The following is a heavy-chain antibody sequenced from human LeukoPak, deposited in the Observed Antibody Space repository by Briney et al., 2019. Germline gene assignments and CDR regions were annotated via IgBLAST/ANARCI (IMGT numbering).Heavy chain of an antibody. CDR3: AKDVEYYYDRSGYSYFDY. CDR1: GFTFSSSW. J-gene: IGHJ4*02. V-gene: IGHV3-7*03. Sequence: GGSLRLSCAASGFTFSSSWMSWVRQAPGKGLEWVANITPDGSQTYSVDSVKGRFTISRDNAKNSLYLQMNSLRAEDTAVYYCAKDVEYYYDRSGYSYFDYWGQGTLVTVSS. CDR2: ITPDGSQT. D-gene: IGHD3-22*01.